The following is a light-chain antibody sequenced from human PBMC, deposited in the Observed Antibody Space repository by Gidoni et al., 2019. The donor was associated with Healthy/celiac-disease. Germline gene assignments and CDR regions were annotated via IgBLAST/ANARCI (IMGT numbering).Light chain of an antibody. CDR1: SSDVGSYTR. CDR3: SLYTSSSTYV. J-gene: IGLJ1*01. CDR2: EVS. V-gene: IGLV2-18*01. Sequence: ALTQPPSVSGSPGQSVTISCTGPSSDVGSYTRVSWYQQPPGTAPKLMIYEVSNRPSGVPDRFSGSKSGNTASLTISGLQAEDEADYYCSLYTSSSTYVFGTGTKVTVL.